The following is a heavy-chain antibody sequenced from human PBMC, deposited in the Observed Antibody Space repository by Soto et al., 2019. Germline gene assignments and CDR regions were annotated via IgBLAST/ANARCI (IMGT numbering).Heavy chain of an antibody. V-gene: IGHV1-2*02. CDR1: GATFSGNF. J-gene: IGHJ4*02. Sequence: QVQLVQSGAEVREPGASVKVSCKLSGATFSGNFFHWVRQAPGQGLEWMGWINPDNGDTNYAQKFQDRVTMTRDTSISTAYMDLSRLRSDDTAVYFCTRDRSGANLQYWGQGTLVTVSS. CDR2: INPDNGDT. CDR3: TRDRSGANLQY. D-gene: IGHD3-10*01.